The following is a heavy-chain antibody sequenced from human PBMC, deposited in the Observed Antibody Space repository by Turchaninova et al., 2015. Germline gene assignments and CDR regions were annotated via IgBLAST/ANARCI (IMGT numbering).Heavy chain of an antibody. Sequence: QVQLVQSGAEVKKPGSSVKVSCKASGGTFSSYAIRWVRQAPGHGLEWMGGIIPSFGTDKYAQKLQGRVTITADESTSKGDMELGSLSAEDTAVYYCATSSVVVITFDYWGQGTLVTVSS. J-gene: IGHJ4*02. D-gene: IGHD3-22*01. CDR1: GGTFSSYA. CDR3: ATSSVVVITFDY. CDR2: IIPSFGTD. V-gene: IGHV1-69*01.